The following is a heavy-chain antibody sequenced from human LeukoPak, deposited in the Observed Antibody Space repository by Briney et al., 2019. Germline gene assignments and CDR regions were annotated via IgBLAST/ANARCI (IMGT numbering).Heavy chain of an antibody. CDR2: IYYSGST. Sequence: PSETLSLTCTVSGGSISSYYWSWIRQPPGKGLEWIGYIYYSGSTNYNPSLKSRVTISVDTSKNQFSLKLSSVTAADTAVYYCARDLSSRGGATRYFDYWGQGTLVTVSS. CDR3: ARDLSSRGGATRYFDY. CDR1: GGSISSYY. V-gene: IGHV4-59*01. D-gene: IGHD1-26*01. J-gene: IGHJ4*02.